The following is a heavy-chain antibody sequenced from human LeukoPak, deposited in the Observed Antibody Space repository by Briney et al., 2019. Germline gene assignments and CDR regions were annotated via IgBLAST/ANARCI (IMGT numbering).Heavy chain of an antibody. J-gene: IGHJ4*02. D-gene: IGHD2-2*01. CDR1: GFTFSSYA. Sequence: GGSLRLSCSASGFTFSSYAMHWVRQAPGERLEYVSAISSNGGSKYSADSVKGIFTISRDNTKNTLYLQMSRLRDETTAEYYSVKGYCSSISCFGDYWGQGTLVTFSS. CDR3: VKGYCSSISCFGDY. CDR2: ISSNGGSK. V-gene: IGHV3-64D*09.